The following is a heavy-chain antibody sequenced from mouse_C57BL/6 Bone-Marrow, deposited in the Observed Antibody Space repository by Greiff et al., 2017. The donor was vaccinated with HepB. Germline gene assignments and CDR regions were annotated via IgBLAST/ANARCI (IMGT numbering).Heavy chain of an antibody. D-gene: IGHD1-1*01. V-gene: IGHV1-81*01. CDR3: ARSGVLLRSLYAMDY. Sequence: QVQPQQSGAELARPGASVKLSCKASGYTFTSYGISWVKQRTGQGLEWIGEIYPRSGNTYYNEKFKGKATLTADKSSSTAYMELRSLTSEDSAVYFCARSGVLLRSLYAMDYWGQGTSVTVSS. CDR2: IYPRSGNT. J-gene: IGHJ4*01. CDR1: GYTFTSYG.